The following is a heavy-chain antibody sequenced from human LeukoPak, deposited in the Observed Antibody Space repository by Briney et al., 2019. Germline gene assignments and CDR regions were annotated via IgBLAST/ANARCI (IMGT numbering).Heavy chain of an antibody. Sequence: PSETLSLTCAVYGGSFSGYYWSWIRQPPGKGLEWIGEINHSGSTNYNPSLKSRVTISVDTSKNQFSLKLSSVTAADTAVYYCARGTYALGATARFNDYWGQGTLVTVSS. CDR1: GGSFSGYY. CDR2: INHSGST. J-gene: IGHJ4*02. D-gene: IGHD3-16*01. CDR3: ARGTYALGATARFNDY. V-gene: IGHV4-34*01.